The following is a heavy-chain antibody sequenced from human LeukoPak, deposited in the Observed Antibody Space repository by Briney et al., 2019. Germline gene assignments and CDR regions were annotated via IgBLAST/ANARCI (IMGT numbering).Heavy chain of an antibody. J-gene: IGHJ4*02. CDR2: IEGDARLQ. CDR1: GFILQYYW. D-gene: IGHD6-19*01. Sequence: PGGSLRLSCTASGFILQYYWMTWVRQGPGEGLEGVANIEGDARLQYYGDPVQGRFTISRDNAKNSLYLQMDSLRAEDTATYYCARVIVAVVGQSDHFDSWGPGTVVTVSS. CDR3: ARVIVAVVGQSDHFDS. V-gene: IGHV3-7*03.